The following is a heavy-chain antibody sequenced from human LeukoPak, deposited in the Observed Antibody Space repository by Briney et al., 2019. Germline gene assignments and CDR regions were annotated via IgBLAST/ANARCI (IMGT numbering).Heavy chain of an antibody. CDR3: AKGSASLMDY. J-gene: IGHJ4*02. V-gene: IGHV3-48*03. CDR2: ISSNGSTI. CDR1: GFTFSSYE. D-gene: IGHD6-19*01. Sequence: GGSLRLSCAASGFTFSSYEMNWVRQAPGKGLEWVSYISSNGSTIYYADSVKGRFTISRDNPKNTLYLQMNSLRAEDTAVYYCAKGSASLMDYWGQGTLVTVSS.